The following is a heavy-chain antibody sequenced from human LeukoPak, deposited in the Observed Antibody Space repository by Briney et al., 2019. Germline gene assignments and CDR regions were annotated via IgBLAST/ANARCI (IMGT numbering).Heavy chain of an antibody. CDR3: ARDAAGVSVY. CDR1: GGSISSYY. D-gene: IGHD6-13*01. V-gene: IGHV4-59*12. Sequence: SETLSLTCTVSGGSISSYYWSWIRQPPGKGLEWIGEIYHSGSTNYNPSLKSRVTISADKSKNQFSLKLSSVTAADTAVYYCARDAAGVSVYWGQGTLVTVSS. CDR2: IYHSGST. J-gene: IGHJ4*02.